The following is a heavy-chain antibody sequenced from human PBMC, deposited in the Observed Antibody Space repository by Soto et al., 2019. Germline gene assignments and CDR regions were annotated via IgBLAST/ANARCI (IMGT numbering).Heavy chain of an antibody. J-gene: IGHJ4*02. Sequence: PSETLSLTCTVSGGSISSGGYYWSWIRQHPGKGLEWIGYIYDNGSTYYNPSLKSRVTISEDTSKNQFSLKLSSVTAADTAVYYCARVPDSSGLYVFDYWGQGTLVTVSS. CDR2: IYDNGST. V-gene: IGHV4-31*02. CDR1: GGSISSGGYY. D-gene: IGHD6-19*01. CDR3: ARVPDSSGLYVFDY.